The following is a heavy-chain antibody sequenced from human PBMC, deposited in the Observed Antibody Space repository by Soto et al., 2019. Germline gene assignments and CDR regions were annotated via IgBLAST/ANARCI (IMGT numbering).Heavy chain of an antibody. CDR1: GYTFTTHD. CDR2: MNPNSGNT. CDR3: ARASFFGSGSYFQNWFDP. Sequence: GASVKVSCKTSGYTFTTHDINWVRQATGQGLEWMGWMNPNSGNTGYAEKFQGRVTMTRNTSISTAYMELSSLTFEDSAVYYCARASFFGSGSYFQNWFDPWGQGTLVTVSS. V-gene: IGHV1-8*01. D-gene: IGHD3-10*01. J-gene: IGHJ5*02.